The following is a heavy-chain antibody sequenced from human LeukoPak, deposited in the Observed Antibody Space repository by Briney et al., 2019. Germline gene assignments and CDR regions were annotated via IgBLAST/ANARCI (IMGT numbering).Heavy chain of an antibody. CDR1: GYSFTSYW. V-gene: IGHV5-51*01. CDR3: ARQATDAFDI. CDR2: IYPGDSDT. J-gene: IGHJ3*02. D-gene: IGHD5-12*01. Sequence: GESLKISCKGSGYSFTSYWIGWVRQMPGKGLEWMGIIYPGDSDTRYSPSFQGQVTISADKSINTPHLQWSSLKASDTAMYYCARQATDAFDIWGQGTMVTVSS.